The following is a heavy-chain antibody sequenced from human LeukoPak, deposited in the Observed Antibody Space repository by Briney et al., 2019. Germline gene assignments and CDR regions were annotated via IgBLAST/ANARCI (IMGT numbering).Heavy chain of an antibody. J-gene: IGHJ4*02. CDR3: ARDGGYSYGFGIDH. CDR2: ISYDGSNK. V-gene: IGHV3-30-3*01. CDR1: GFTFSNYA. D-gene: IGHD5-18*01. Sequence: GGSLRLSCAASGFTFSNYAMQWVRLAPGKGLEWVTVISYDGSNKDYADSVKGRFTISRDNSKNTLYLQMNSLRAEDTAVYYCARDGGYSYGFGIDHWGQGTLVTVSS.